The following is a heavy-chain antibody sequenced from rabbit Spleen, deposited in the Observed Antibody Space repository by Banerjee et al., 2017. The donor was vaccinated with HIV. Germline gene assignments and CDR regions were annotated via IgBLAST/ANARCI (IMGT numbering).Heavy chain of an antibody. D-gene: IGHD8-1*01. CDR3: ARDSGTSFSSYGMDL. V-gene: IGHV1S40*01. Sequence: QSLEESGGDLVKPGASLTLTCKASGFDFSSSYYMCWVRQAPGKGLEWIACIYAGSSGSTYYASWAKGRFTISKTSSTTMTLQMTSLTAADTATYFCARDSGTSFSSYGMDLWGQGTLVTVS. CDR2: IYAGSSGST. CDR1: GFDFSSSYY. J-gene: IGHJ6*01.